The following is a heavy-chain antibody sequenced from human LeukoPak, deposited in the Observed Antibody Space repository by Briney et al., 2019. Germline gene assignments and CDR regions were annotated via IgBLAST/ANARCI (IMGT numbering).Heavy chain of an antibody. Sequence: SETLSLTCTVSGGSISSYYWSWIRQPPGKGLEWIGYIYYSGSTNYNPSLKSRVTISVDTSKNQFSLKLSSVTAAVTAVYYCARGRGSYLFDYWGQGTLVTVSS. CDR3: ARGRGSYLFDY. D-gene: IGHD1-26*01. J-gene: IGHJ4*02. V-gene: IGHV4-59*01. CDR1: GGSISSYY. CDR2: IYYSGST.